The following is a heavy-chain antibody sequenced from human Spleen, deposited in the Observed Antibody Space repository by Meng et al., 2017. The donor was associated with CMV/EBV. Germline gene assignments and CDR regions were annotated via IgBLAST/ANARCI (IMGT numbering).Heavy chain of an antibody. CDR2: IYSAGNT. J-gene: IGHJ6*02. V-gene: IGHV3-66*02. D-gene: IGHD2-2*01. CDR3: ARDLVVPAAIQYDYHNYGMDV. Sequence: GESLMISCTASGFTVETHYMSWVRQAPGKGLEWGSDIYSAGNTYYADSVKGRFTISRDNSKNTLNLQMNSMRVEDTAVYYCARDLVVPAAIQYDYHNYGMDVWGQGTTVTVSS. CDR1: GFTVETHY.